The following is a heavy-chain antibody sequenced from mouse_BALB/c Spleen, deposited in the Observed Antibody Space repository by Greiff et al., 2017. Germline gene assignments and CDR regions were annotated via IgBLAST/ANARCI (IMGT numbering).Heavy chain of an antibody. CDR2: IDPANGNT. D-gene: IGHD2-10*01. CDR3: APAYYGNFLFAY. V-gene: IGHV14-3*02. CDR1: GFNIKDTY. J-gene: IGHJ3*01. Sequence: VQLQQSGAELVKPGASVKLSCTASGFNIKDTYMHWVKQRPEQGLEWIGRIDPANGNTKYDPKFQGKATITADTSSNTAYLQLSSLTSEDTAVYYCAPAYYGNFLFAYWGQGTLVTVSA.